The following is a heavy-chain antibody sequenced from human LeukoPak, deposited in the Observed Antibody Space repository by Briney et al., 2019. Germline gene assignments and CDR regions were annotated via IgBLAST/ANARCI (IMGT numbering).Heavy chain of an antibody. D-gene: IGHD1-26*01. J-gene: IGHJ4*02. CDR3: ASGSGSYFY. CDR1: GFTFNSYW. Sequence: PGGSLRLSCIASGFTFNSYWMTWVRQAPGKGLEWVANIKEDGSEKYYGDFVKGRFTISRDNADNSLYLQMNSLRADDTAVYYCASGSGSYFYWGQGTLVTVSS. CDR2: IKEDGSEK. V-gene: IGHV3-7*01.